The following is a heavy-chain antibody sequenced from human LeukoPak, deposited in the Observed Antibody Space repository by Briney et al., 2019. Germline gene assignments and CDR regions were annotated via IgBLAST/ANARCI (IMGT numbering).Heavy chain of an antibody. CDR1: GFTVSSNY. D-gene: IGHD3-10*01. CDR3: ARACAWFVDYYYYGMDV. Sequence: GGSLRLSCAASGFTVSSNYMTWVRQAPGKGLEWVSVIYSGSSTYYADSVKGRFTISRDNSKNTLYLQMNSLRAEDTAVYYCARACAWFVDYYYYGMDVWGQGTTVTVSS. V-gene: IGHV3-66*01. J-gene: IGHJ6*02. CDR2: IYSGSST.